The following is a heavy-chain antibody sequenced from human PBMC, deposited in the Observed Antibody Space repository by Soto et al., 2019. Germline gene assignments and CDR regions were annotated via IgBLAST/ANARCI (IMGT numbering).Heavy chain of an antibody. Sequence: QVQLVQSGAEVKKPGASVKVSCKASGYTFTSYGISWVRQAPGQGLEWMGWISAYNGNTNYAQKLQGRVTMTTDTSTSTAYMELRSLRSDDTAVYYCARVEGHYYDSSGYPGGNAFDIWGQGTMVTVSS. CDR1: GYTFTSYG. V-gene: IGHV1-18*01. CDR2: ISAYNGNT. J-gene: IGHJ3*02. CDR3: ARVEGHYYDSSGYPGGNAFDI. D-gene: IGHD3-22*01.